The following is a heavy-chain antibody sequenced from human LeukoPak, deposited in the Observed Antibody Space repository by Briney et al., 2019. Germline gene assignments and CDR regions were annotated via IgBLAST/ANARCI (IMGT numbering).Heavy chain of an antibody. J-gene: IGHJ4*02. D-gene: IGHD6-19*01. CDR1: GGSINTYS. CDR2: LSYSGGT. V-gene: IGHV4-59*01. Sequence: SETLSLTCTVSGGSINTYSWGWIRQPPGKGLEWIGYLSYSGGTNYNPSLKSRVTILGDTSKNHFSLKVTSVTAADTAFYYCARVKAVAGHSFDRWGQGTLVTVSS. CDR3: ARVKAVAGHSFDR.